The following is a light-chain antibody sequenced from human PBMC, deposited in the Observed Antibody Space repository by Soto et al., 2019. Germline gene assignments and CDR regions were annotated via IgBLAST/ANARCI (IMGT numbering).Light chain of an antibody. V-gene: IGKV3-15*01. Sequence: VMTQSPATLSVSPGERATLSCRASQNLRSSLAWYQQKPGQAPRLLIYGASTRATGIPARFSGSGSGTEFTLTISSLQSEDFVVYYCQQYGNSPFTFGQGTRLEI. CDR3: QQYGNSPFT. CDR2: GAS. J-gene: IGKJ5*01. CDR1: QNLRSS.